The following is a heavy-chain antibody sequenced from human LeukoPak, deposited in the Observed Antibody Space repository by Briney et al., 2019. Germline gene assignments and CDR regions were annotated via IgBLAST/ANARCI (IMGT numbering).Heavy chain of an antibody. CDR1: GFTFNNYG. D-gene: IGHD3-10*01. V-gene: IGHV3-7*01. CDR2: IRNDGSNI. J-gene: IGHJ4*02. Sequence: PGGSLRLSCAASGFTFNNYGMHCVRQAPGKGLEWVADIRNDGSNIYNVDSVRGRFTISRDNAKNSLFLQMNSLEDEDPAVYYCARDGSGRDFSLDYWGQGTLVTVSS. CDR3: ARDGSGRDFSLDY.